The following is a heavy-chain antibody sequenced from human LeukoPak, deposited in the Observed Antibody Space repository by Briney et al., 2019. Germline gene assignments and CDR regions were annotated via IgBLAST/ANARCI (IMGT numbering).Heavy chain of an antibody. D-gene: IGHD2-8*02. Sequence: GSLRLSCAASGFTFSSYDMSWIRQPPGKGLEWIGEINHSGSTNYNPSLKSRVTISVDTSKNQFSLKLSSVTAADTAVYYCARGPRGLRVVYYYYMDVWGKGTTVTISS. CDR2: INHSGST. J-gene: IGHJ6*03. CDR1: GFTFSSYD. V-gene: IGHV4-34*01. CDR3: ARGPRGLRVVYYYYMDV.